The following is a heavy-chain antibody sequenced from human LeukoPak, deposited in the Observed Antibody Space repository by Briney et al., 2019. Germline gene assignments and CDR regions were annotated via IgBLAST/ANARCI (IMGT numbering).Heavy chain of an antibody. Sequence: PSETLSLTCTVSGGSISSYYWSWIRQPPGKGLEWIGYIYYSGSTNYNPPLKSRVTISVDTSKNQFSLKLSSVTAADTAVYYCAGSKFYNWFDPWGQGTLVTVSS. CDR1: GGSISSYY. CDR2: IYYSGST. V-gene: IGHV4-59*08. D-gene: IGHD3-9*01. CDR3: AGSKFYNWFDP. J-gene: IGHJ5*02.